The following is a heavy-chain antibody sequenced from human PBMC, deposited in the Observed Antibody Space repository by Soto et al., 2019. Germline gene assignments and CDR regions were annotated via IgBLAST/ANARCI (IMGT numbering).Heavy chain of an antibody. CDR1: GYTFTSYY. Sequence: EASVKVSCKASGYTFTSYYMHWVLQAPGQGLEWMGIINPSGGSTSYAQKFQGRVTMTRDTSTSTVYMELSSLRSEDTAVYYCATELQVGWFDPWGQGTLVTVSS. CDR3: ATELQVGWFDP. V-gene: IGHV1-46*01. D-gene: IGHD1-7*01. J-gene: IGHJ5*02. CDR2: INPSGGST.